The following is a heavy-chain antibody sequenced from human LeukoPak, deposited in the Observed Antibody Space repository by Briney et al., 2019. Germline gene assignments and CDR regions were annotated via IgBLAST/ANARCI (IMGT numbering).Heavy chain of an antibody. J-gene: IGHJ5*02. CDR2: TYYSGST. Sequence: SETLSLTCTVSGGSISSSSYYWGWIRQPPGKGLEWIGSTYYSGSTYYNPSLKSRVTISVDTSKNQFSLKLSSVTAADTAVYYCARDIELGTFTWFDPWGQGTLVTVSS. CDR3: ARDIELGTFTWFDP. V-gene: IGHV4-39*07. D-gene: IGHD2/OR15-2a*01. CDR1: GGSISSSSYY.